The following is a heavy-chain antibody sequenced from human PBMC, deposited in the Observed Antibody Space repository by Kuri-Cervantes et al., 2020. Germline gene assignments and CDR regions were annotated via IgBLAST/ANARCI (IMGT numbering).Heavy chain of an antibody. CDR3: ARGGNIAFDV. D-gene: IGHD4-23*01. CDR1: GFNFRSYW. Sequence: GGSLRLSCAASGFNFRSYWMGWVRQAPGRGLEWVANTKQDGSGEYYVDSVKGRFTVSRDNAKDLVYLQMNSLRAEDTAVYYCARGGNIAFDVWGRGTMVTVSS. CDR2: TKQDGSGE. J-gene: IGHJ3*01. V-gene: IGHV3-7*01.